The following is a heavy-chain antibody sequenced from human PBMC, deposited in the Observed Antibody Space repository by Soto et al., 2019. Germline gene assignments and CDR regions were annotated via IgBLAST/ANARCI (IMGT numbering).Heavy chain of an antibody. J-gene: IGHJ6*02. Sequence: QVQLVQSGAEVKKPGASVKVSCKASGYTFTSYGISWVLQAPGQGLEWMGWISAYNGNTNYAQKLQGRVTMTTDTSTSTAYMELRSLRSDDTAVYYCARVPAATIYYYYYGMDVWGQGTTATVSS. D-gene: IGHD2-2*01. CDR1: GYTFTSYG. V-gene: IGHV1-18*01. CDR2: ISAYNGNT. CDR3: ARVPAATIYYYYYGMDV.